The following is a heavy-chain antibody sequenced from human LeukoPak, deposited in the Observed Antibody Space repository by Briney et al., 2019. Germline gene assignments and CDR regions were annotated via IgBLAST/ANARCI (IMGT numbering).Heavy chain of an antibody. D-gene: IGHD5-12*01. J-gene: IGHJ5*02. CDR1: GFTFSSYW. V-gene: IGHV3-7*01. Sequence: GGSLRLSCAASGFTFSSYWMSWVRQAPGKGLEWVANIKEDGSEKYFVDSVKGRFTISRDNAKNSLYLQMNSLRAEGTALYYCARDIRFEGSGYDSLRNNWFDPWGQGTLVTVSS. CDR2: IKEDGSEK. CDR3: ARDIRFEGSGYDSLRNNWFDP.